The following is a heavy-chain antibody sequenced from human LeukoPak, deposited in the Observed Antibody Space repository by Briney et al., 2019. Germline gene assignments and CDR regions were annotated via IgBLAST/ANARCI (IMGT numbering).Heavy chain of an antibody. J-gene: IGHJ4*02. CDR2: IYYSGST. D-gene: IGHD1-26*01. V-gene: IGHV4-39*01. Sequence: SETLSLTCTVSGGSISSSNYYWGWIRQPPGKGLEWIGSIYYSGSTSYNPSLKSRVTISVDTSKDQFSLKLGSVTAADTAVYYCARNASDSGTSYFDYWGQGTLVTVSS. CDR1: GGSISSSNYY. CDR3: ARNASDSGTSYFDY.